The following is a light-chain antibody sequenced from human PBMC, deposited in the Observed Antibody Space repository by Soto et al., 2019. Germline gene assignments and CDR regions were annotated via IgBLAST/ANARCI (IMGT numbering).Light chain of an antibody. CDR2: DAT. CDR3: QQYNRLIT. J-gene: IGKJ5*01. CDR1: QTIDSG. Sequence: DIQMTQSASVLSASVGDSVTITCRASQTIDSGVAWYQQKPGKAPKLLVYDATSLESGVSSRFSGSGYGTDFTLSINNLQPDDFATYYCQQYNRLITFGQGTRLEIK. V-gene: IGKV1-5*01.